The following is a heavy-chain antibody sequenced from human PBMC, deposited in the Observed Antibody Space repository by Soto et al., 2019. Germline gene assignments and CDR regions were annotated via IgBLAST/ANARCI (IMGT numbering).Heavy chain of an antibody. CDR1: GGSLIGYR. Sequence: SETLSLTCAVYGGSLIGYRWSWIRQSPGKGLEWIGDIYYRGGTSYNPSLKSRVTISMHRSENQFSLKLTSVAAADTAVYYCAREYSSTRRVNDYWGQGTLVTVSS. CDR3: AREYSSTRRVNDY. D-gene: IGHD5-12*01. V-gene: IGHV4-34*09. CDR2: IYYRGGT. J-gene: IGHJ4*02.